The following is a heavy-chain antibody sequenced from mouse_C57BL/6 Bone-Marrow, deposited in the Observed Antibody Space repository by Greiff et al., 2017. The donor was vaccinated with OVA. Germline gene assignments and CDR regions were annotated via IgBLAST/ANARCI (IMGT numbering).Heavy chain of an antibody. D-gene: IGHD1-1*01. CDR1: GYTFTDYN. CDR3: ARRGDYGSSYEGFAY. J-gene: IGHJ3*01. V-gene: IGHV1-22*01. Sequence: VQLQQSGPELVKPGASVKMSCKASGYTFTDYNMHWVKQSHGKSLEWIGYINPNNGGTSYNQKFKGKATLTVNKSSSTAYMELRSLTSEDSAVYYCARRGDYGSSYEGFAYWGQGTLVTVSA. CDR2: INPNNGGT.